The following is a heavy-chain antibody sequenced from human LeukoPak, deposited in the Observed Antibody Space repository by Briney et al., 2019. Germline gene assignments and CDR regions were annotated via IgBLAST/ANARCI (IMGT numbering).Heavy chain of an antibody. J-gene: IGHJ4*02. Sequence: PSETLSLTCTVSGGSISSGDYYWGWVRQTPGKGLEWIGSVYSSGDTYYNPSVESRVTISVDTSKNQFSLKLSSVTAADTAVYYCASHTHYYDSSSIGYWGQGTLVTVSS. CDR2: VYSSGDT. D-gene: IGHD3-22*01. V-gene: IGHV4-39*01. CDR1: GGSISSGDYY. CDR3: ASHTHYYDSSSIGY.